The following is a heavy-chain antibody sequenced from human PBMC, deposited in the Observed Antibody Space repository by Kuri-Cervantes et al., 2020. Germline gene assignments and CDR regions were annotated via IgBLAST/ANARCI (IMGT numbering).Heavy chain of an antibody. CDR1: GFSFPSSA. J-gene: IGHJ3*02. V-gene: IGHV1-58*01. CDR3: ARKHTYCGDDCPQYHDAFDI. CDR2: IVVGSGKT. D-gene: IGHD2-21*02. Sequence: VKVSCKASGFSFPSSAVQWVRQARGQRLEWIGWIVVGSGKTNYAQKFQGRVTFTRDMSTSTAYMELSSLRSEDTAVYYCARKHTYCGDDCPQYHDAFDIWGQGTMVTVSS.